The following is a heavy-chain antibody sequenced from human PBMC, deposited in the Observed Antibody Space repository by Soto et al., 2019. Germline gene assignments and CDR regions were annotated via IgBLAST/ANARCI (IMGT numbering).Heavy chain of an antibody. J-gene: IGHJ4*02. Sequence: SQTLSLTCAISGDSVSSNTVAWNWIRQSPSRGLEWLGRTLYRSKWSSDYAVSVKSRISVNPDTSKNQFSLQLNSVTPDDTAVYYCAREDIVKSFDYWGEGTLVTVSS. CDR1: GDSVSSNTVA. CDR2: TLYRSKWSS. D-gene: IGHD5-12*01. V-gene: IGHV6-1*01. CDR3: AREDIVKSFDY.